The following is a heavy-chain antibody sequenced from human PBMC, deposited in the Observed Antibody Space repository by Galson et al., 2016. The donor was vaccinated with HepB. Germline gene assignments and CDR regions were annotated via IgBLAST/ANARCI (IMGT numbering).Heavy chain of an antibody. J-gene: IGHJ2*01. Sequence: SLRLSCAASGFTFSSYSMNWVRQAPGKGLAWVSYISSSSRTIYYADSVKGRFTISRDSAKNSLYLQMNGLRAEDTAVYYCARETNSDWFFDLCGRGTLVTVSS. D-gene: IGHD4-23*01. CDR2: ISSSSRTI. V-gene: IGHV3-48*01. CDR1: GFTFSSYS. CDR3: ARETNSDWFFDL.